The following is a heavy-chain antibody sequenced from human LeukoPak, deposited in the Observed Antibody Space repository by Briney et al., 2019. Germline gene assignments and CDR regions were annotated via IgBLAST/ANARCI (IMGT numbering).Heavy chain of an antibody. CDR3: ARDGGPWELQKGYFDY. CDR1: GFTFSSYA. V-gene: IGHV3-30-3*01. J-gene: IGHJ4*02. CDR2: ISYDGSNK. Sequence: PGRSLRLSCAASGFTFSSYAMHWVRQAPGKGLEWVAVISYDGSNKYYADSVKGRFTISRDNSKNTLYLQMNSLRAEDTAVYYCARDGGPWELQKGYFDYWGQGTLVTVSS. D-gene: IGHD1-26*01.